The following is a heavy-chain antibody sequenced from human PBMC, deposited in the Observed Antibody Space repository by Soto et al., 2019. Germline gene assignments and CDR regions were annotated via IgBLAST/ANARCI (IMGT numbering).Heavy chain of an antibody. CDR3: TRSYSGGAGVDF. CDR2: INPSGDGT. Sequence: QVQLVQSGAEVRKPGASVKVSCRASGYSFTSYYMHWVRQAPGQGLEWVGIINPSGDGTTYTQKCQGRATVYRDTSTSTVYMELSSLTSEDAAVYYCTRSYSGGAGVDFWGQGTLVTVSS. J-gene: IGHJ4*02. D-gene: IGHD1-26*01. CDR1: GYSFTSYY. V-gene: IGHV1-46*01.